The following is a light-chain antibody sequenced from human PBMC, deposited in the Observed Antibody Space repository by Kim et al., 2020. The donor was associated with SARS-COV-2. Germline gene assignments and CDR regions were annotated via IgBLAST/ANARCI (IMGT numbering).Light chain of an antibody. J-gene: IGLJ2*01. CDR2: GNS. Sequence: VTISCTGSSSNIGAGYDVHWYQQLPGTAPKLLIYGNSNRPSGVPDRISGSKSGTSASLAITGLQAEDEADYYCQSYDSSLSGSKVFGGGTQLTVL. CDR1: SSNIGAGYD. CDR3: QSYDSSLSGSKV. V-gene: IGLV1-40*01.